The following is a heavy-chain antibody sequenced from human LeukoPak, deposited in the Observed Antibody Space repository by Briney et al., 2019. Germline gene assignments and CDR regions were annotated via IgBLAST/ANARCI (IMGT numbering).Heavy chain of an antibody. CDR3: ARDYYDRGFDI. CDR2: IYYSGST. Sequence: NTSETLSLTCTVSGGSISSGDYYWSWIRQPPGKGLEWIGYIYYSGSTYYNPSLKSRVTISVDRSKNQFSLKLSSVTAADTAVYYCARDYYDRGFDIWGQGTMVTVSS. D-gene: IGHD3-22*01. J-gene: IGHJ3*02. CDR1: GGSISSGDYY. V-gene: IGHV4-30-4*01.